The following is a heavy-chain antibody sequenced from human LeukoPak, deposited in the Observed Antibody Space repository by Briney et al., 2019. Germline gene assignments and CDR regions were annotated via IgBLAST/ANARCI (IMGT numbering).Heavy chain of an antibody. V-gene: IGHV1-8*01. CDR1: GYTFTSYD. J-gene: IGHJ6*03. Sequence: ASVKVSCKASGYTFTSYDINWVRQATGQGLEWMGWMNPKSGNTGYAQKFQGRVTMTRNTSISTAYMELSSLRSEDTAVYYCARGIRRISDDYYYYYMDVWGKGTTVTVSS. CDR2: MNPKSGNT. D-gene: IGHD2/OR15-2a*01. CDR3: ARGIRRISDDYYYYYMDV.